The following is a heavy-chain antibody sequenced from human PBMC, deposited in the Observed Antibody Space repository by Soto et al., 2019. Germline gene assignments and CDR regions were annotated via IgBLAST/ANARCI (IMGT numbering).Heavy chain of an antibody. J-gene: IGHJ4*02. Sequence: SETLSLTCTVSGGSITSSSYFWGWIRQPPGLVLECFGSIYYSGSTNYNPSLKSRVTISVDASKKQFSLKLNFVTAADTAVYYCARQSYYGSGSPYYFDYWGQGTLVTVSS. CDR3: ARQSYYGSGSPYYFDY. D-gene: IGHD3-10*01. CDR2: IYYSGST. CDR1: GGSITSSSYF. V-gene: IGHV4-39*01.